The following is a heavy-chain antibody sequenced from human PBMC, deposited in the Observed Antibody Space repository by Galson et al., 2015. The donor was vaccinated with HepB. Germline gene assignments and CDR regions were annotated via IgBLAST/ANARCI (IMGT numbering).Heavy chain of an antibody. CDR3: ARVDYFESSGYYMH. J-gene: IGHJ4*02. Sequence: SVKVSCKASGYTFSLHGISWVRQAPGQGLEWMGWISGYNGSTDHSQKFQGRVTMTKDTSTGTAYMELRSLRSDDTAVYYCARVDYFESSGYYMHWGQGTLVTVSS. CDR2: ISGYNGST. V-gene: IGHV1-18*01. D-gene: IGHD3-22*01. CDR1: GYTFSLHG.